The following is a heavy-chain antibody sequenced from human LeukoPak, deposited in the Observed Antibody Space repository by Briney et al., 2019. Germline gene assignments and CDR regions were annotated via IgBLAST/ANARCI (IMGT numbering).Heavy chain of an antibody. Sequence: SQTLSLTCTVSGGSISSGGYYWSWIRQHPGKGLEWIAYIYYTGSTYYNPSLKSRLTISVDTSKNHSSLRLSSMTAADTAVYYCARVSSVIDAFDIWGQGTMVTVSS. CDR3: ARVSSVIDAFDI. J-gene: IGHJ3*02. D-gene: IGHD2-21*01. V-gene: IGHV4-31*03. CDR1: GGSISSGGYY. CDR2: IYYTGST.